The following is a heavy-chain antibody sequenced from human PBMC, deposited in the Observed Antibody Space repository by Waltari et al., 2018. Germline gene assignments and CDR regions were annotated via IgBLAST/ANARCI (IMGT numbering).Heavy chain of an antibody. CDR1: GFTVSTTH. J-gene: IGHJ4*02. Sequence: DVQLVESGGGLVHPGGSLRLSCAASGFTVSTTHMSWVRQAPGKGLEVVSIIYPAGSTYNADSVVGRFTISRDVSQNTLHLQMNNLRPEDTAVYYCSRARDEDTAMVFFDHWGQGTLVSVSS. CDR3: SRARDEDTAMVFFDH. CDR2: IYPAGST. D-gene: IGHD5-18*01. V-gene: IGHV3-66*02.